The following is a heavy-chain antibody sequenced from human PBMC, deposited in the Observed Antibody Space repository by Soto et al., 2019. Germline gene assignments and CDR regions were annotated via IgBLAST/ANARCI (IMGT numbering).Heavy chain of an antibody. D-gene: IGHD2-21*02. V-gene: IGHV3-74*01. CDR2: VNSEESTT. CDR1: GFTFSSYC. J-gene: IGHJ4*02. Sequence: GGSLRLSCAASGFTFSSYCMHWCRQCPGKGLVWGARVNSEESTTSYADPVKGRFTISRANAKNTLYLQMSSLRVEDTALYYCVCFECGRTAVVTAMEANGYWGQGTLVTVSS. CDR3: VCFECGRTAVVTAMEANGY.